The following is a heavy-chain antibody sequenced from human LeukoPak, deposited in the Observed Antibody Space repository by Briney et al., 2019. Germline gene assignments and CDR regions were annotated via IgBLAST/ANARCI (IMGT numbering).Heavy chain of an antibody. CDR1: GYTFTSYD. CDR2: MNPNSGNT. D-gene: IGHD1-7*01. V-gene: IGHV1-8*03. J-gene: IGHJ6*03. Sequence: GASVKVSCKASGYTFTSYDINWVRQATGQGLEWMGWMNPNSGNTGYAQKFQGRVTITRNTSISTAYMELSSLRSGDTAVYYCAATSGTTDYYYYMDVWGKGTTVTVSS. CDR3: AATSGTTDYYYYMDV.